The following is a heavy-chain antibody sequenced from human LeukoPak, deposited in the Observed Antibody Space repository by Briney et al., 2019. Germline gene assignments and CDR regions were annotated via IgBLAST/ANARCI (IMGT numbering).Heavy chain of an antibody. Sequence: QPGGSLRLSCVASGFTFSSYWMHWVRQAPGKGLVWVSRISADGSSTNYADSVKGRFTISRDNAKSTLYLQMSSLRAEDTAVYYCAKRHLPVGTTGRDDYWGQGTLVTVSS. CDR2: ISADGSST. CDR3: AKRHLPVGTTGRDDY. V-gene: IGHV3-74*01. D-gene: IGHD1-26*01. CDR1: GFTFSSYW. J-gene: IGHJ4*02.